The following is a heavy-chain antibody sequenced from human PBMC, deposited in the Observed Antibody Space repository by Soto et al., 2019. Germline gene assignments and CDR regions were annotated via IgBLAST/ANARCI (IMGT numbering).Heavy chain of an antibody. Sequence: QVQLVESGGGVVQPGRSLRLSCAASGFTFSSYGMHWVRQAPGKGLEWVAVISYDGSNKYYADSVKGRFTISRDTSKNTLYLQRNSLGAEDTAVYYCAKDVVVGATSGLGDYYYYYGMDVWGQGTTVTVSS. V-gene: IGHV3-30*18. J-gene: IGHJ6*02. D-gene: IGHD1-26*01. CDR3: AKDVVVGATSGLGDYYYYYGMDV. CDR2: ISYDGSNK. CDR1: GFTFSSYG.